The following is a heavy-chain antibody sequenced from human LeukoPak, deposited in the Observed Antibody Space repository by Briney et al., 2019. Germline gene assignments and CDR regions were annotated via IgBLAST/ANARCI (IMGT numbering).Heavy chain of an antibody. CDR1: GGSMTNLY. D-gene: IGHD2/OR15-2a*01. Sequence: SETLSLTCSVSGGSMTNLYWTWIRQPPGKGLEWIGDIYDSGSTRYNTSLESRVTISVDTSKNQFSLKLSSVTAADTAVYYCAKGGSTNFYYGDVWGQGTTVTVSS. V-gene: IGHV4-59*01. J-gene: IGHJ6*02. CDR3: AKGGSTNFYYGDV. CDR2: IYDSGST.